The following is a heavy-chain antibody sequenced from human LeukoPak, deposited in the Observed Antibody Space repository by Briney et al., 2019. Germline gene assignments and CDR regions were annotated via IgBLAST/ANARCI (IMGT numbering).Heavy chain of an antibody. CDR2: IYYSGTT. CDR1: GGSISSYY. CDR3: ARSSGAYRSFDY. V-gene: IGHV4-59*01. Sequence: SETLSLTCTVSGGSISSYYWSWIRQPPGKGLEGIGYIYYSGTTDYNPSLKRRVTISVDTSNNQFSLKVSSVTAADTAVYYCARSSGAYRSFDYWGQGPLVPVSS. D-gene: IGHD1-26*01. J-gene: IGHJ4*02.